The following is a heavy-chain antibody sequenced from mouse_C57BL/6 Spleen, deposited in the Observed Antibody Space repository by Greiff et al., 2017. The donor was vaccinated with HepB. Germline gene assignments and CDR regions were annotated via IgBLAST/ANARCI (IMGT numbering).Heavy chain of an antibody. V-gene: IGHV1-76*01. J-gene: IGHJ3*01. CDR2: IYPGSGNT. CDR3: ARESYGSSYPAWFAY. D-gene: IGHD1-1*01. CDR1: GYTFTDYY. Sequence: LVESGAELVRPGASVKLSCKASGYTFTDYYINWVKQRPGQGLEWIARIYPGSGNTYYNEKFKGKATLTAEKSSSTAYMQLSSLTSEDSAVYFCARESYGSSYPAWFAYWGQGTLVTVSA.